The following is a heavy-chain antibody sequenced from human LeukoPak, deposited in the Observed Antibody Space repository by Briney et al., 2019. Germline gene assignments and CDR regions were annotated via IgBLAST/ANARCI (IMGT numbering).Heavy chain of an antibody. V-gene: IGHV3-49*04. CDR1: GFTIADYT. J-gene: IGHJ4*02. Sequence: GGSLRLSCTASGFTIADYTMSRVRQAPRRGREWVVFITTKPYGYTPHYAAAVACRFTGTREESKRVAYMEMYVRRTDGTGVYHCLRALAPTVGQWYFDFSGQGAMVTVSS. CDR3: LRALAPTVGQWYFDF. CDR2: ITTKPYGYTP. D-gene: IGHD2-8*01.